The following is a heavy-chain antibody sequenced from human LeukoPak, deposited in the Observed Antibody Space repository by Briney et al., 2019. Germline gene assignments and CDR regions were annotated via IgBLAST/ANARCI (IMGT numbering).Heavy chain of an antibody. Sequence: GGSLRLSCAASGFTFSSYGMNWVRQAPGKGLEWVSGISWNSGSIGYADSVKGRFTISRDNAKNSLYLQMNSLRAEDTALYYCAKGPYGDYAWNYFDYWGQGTLVTVSS. D-gene: IGHD4-17*01. V-gene: IGHV3-9*01. CDR2: ISWNSGSI. J-gene: IGHJ4*02. CDR1: GFTFSSYG. CDR3: AKGPYGDYAWNYFDY.